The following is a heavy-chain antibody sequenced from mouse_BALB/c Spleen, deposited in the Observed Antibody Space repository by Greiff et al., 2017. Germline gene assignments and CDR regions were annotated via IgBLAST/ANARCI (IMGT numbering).Heavy chain of an antibody. D-gene: IGHD4-1*01. V-gene: IGHV2-9*02. J-gene: IGHJ3*01. CDR1: GFSLTSYG. CDR2: IWAGGST. CDR3: ARDWDGWFAD. Sequence: VKLLESGPGLVAPSQSLSITCTVSGFSLTSYGVHWVRQPPGKGLEWLGVIWAGGSTNYNSALMSRLSISKDNSKSQVFLKMNSLQTDDTAMYYCARDWDGWFADWGQGTLVTVSA.